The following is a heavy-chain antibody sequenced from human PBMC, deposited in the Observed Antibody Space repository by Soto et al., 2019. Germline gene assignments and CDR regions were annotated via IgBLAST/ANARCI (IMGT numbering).Heavy chain of an antibody. CDR1: GFTFSSYW. V-gene: IGHV3-7*01. CDR3: GTDERFILGAVA. D-gene: IGHD1-26*01. Sequence: EVQLVESGGGLAQPGGSLRLSCAVSGFTFSSYWMSWVRQAPGKGLVWVAKMNQHGSEKYYLDSVKGRCTISRDNAKNSLYLQMNSLRAEDPAIYYCGTDERFILGAVAWGQGTLVTVAS. J-gene: IGHJ4*02. CDR2: MNQHGSEK.